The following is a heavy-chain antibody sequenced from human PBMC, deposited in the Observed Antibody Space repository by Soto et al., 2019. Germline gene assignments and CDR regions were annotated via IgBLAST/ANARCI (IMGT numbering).Heavy chain of an antibody. J-gene: IGHJ4*02. D-gene: IGHD1-26*01. V-gene: IGHV1-3*01. Sequence: ASVKVSCKASGYTFTSYAMHWVRQAPGQRLEWMGWINAGNGNTKYSQKFQGRVTITRDTSASTAYMELSSLRSEDTALYYCARAQGGYSGSYRFDYWGQGTLVTVSS. CDR1: GYTFTSYA. CDR2: INAGNGNT. CDR3: ARAQGGYSGSYRFDY.